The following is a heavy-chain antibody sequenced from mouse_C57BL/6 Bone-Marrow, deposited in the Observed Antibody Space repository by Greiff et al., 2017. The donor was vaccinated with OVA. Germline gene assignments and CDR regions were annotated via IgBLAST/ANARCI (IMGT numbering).Heavy chain of an antibody. Sequence: VQLQQSGAELVRPGASVKLSCTASGFNINDDYMHWVKQRPEQGLEWIGWIDPENGDTEYASKFQGKATITADTSSNTAYLQLSSLTSEDTAVYCCTSYGNFDYWGQGTTLTVSS. D-gene: IGHD2-1*01. CDR1: GFNINDDY. CDR3: TSYGNFDY. CDR2: IDPENGDT. V-gene: IGHV14-4*01. J-gene: IGHJ2*01.